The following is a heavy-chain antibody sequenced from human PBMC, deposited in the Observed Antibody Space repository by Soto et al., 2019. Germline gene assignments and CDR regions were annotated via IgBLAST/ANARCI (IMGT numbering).Heavy chain of an antibody. J-gene: IGHJ4*02. V-gene: IGHV1-46*01. Sequence: TSVKVSCKASGYTFTSYYMHWVRQAPGQGLEWMGIINPSGGSTSYAQKFQGRVTMTRDTSTSTVYMELRSLRSEDTAVYYCARDTIVGGTADEDWGQGTLVTVSS. CDR1: GYTFTSYY. CDR2: INPSGGST. D-gene: IGHD1-26*01. CDR3: ARDTIVGGTADED.